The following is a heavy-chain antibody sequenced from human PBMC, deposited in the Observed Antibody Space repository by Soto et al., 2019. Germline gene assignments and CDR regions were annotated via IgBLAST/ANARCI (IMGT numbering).Heavy chain of an antibody. CDR2: IIPSLGAA. CDR1: EGSFRVYV. J-gene: IGHJ6*02. V-gene: IGHV1-69*13. Sequence: SVKVSCKASEGSFRVYVISWVRQGPGQGLDWMGGIIPSLGAAHYAQRFEGRVRITADGSTSTAFMEVTSLRSEDTAVYYCARGERAVANRVGMDVWGQGTSVTVSS. CDR3: ARGERAVANRVGMDV. D-gene: IGHD6-19*01.